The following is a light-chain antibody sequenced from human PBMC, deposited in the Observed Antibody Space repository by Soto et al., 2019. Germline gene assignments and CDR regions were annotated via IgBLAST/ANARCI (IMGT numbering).Light chain of an antibody. V-gene: IGLV2-14*01. CDR2: EVS. Sequence: QSVLTQPASVSESPGQSITISCTGTSSDVGDNNYVSWYQQHPGKAPKLLIFEVSNRPSGVSNRFSGSKSGNTASLTISGVQAEDEADYYCSSYLSSSNYVFGTGTKLTVL. J-gene: IGLJ1*01. CDR3: SSYLSSSNYV. CDR1: SSDVGDNNY.